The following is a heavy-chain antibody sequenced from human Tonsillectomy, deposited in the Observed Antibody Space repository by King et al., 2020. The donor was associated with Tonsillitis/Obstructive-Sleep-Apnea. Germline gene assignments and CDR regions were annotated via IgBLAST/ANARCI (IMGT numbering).Heavy chain of an antibody. J-gene: IGHJ3*02. CDR3: AGFYYDSSGYPLPDAFDI. Sequence: LQLQESGPGLVKPSETLSLTCTVSGGSISSYYWSWIRQPPGKGLEWIGYIYYSGSTNYNPSLKSRVTISVDTSKNQFSLKLSSVTAADTAVYNCAGFYYDSSGYPLPDAFDIWGQGTMVTVSS. CDR2: IYYSGST. CDR1: GGSISSYY. D-gene: IGHD3-22*01. V-gene: IGHV4-59*01.